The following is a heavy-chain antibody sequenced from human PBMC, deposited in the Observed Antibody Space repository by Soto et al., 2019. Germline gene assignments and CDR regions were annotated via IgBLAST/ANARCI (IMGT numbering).Heavy chain of an antibody. V-gene: IGHV4-59*11. CDR3: ARDRYTGYHNWFDP. Sequence: SYTLALTCSVSGGSTDVHVGSWIRQPPGKGLEWIGNSFYSGTANYNPSLKSRVTISLDTSKNLLSLKLASVTAADTAVYYCARDRYTGYHNWFDPWGQGKLVTVSS. D-gene: IGHD5-12*01. J-gene: IGHJ5*02. CDR1: GGSTDVHV. CDR2: SFYSGTA.